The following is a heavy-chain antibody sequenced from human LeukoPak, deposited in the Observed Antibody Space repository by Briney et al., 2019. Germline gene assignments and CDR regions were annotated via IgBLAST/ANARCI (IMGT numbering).Heavy chain of an antibody. J-gene: IGHJ4*02. V-gene: IGHV4-59*01. CDR3: ARAWSDGTGYFIDF. D-gene: IGHD3-22*01. Sequence: SETLSLTCSVSGVSISRYYWSWVRQPPGKGLEWIGYMYSSGRNNYNSSLKSRVTIALDTSQNQFSLKLRSVTAADTAVYYCARAWSDGTGYFIDFWGQGILVAVFS. CDR2: MYSSGRN. CDR1: GVSISRYY.